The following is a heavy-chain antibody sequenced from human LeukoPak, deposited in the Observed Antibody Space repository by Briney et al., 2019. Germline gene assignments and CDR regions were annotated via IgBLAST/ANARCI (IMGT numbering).Heavy chain of an antibody. CDR2: INAGNGNT. Sequence: SCAASGYTFTSYAMHWVRQAPGQRLEWMGWINAGNGNTKYSQEFQGRVTITRDTSASTAYMELSSLRSEDMAVYYCATSTRGSYYVYFQHWGQGTLVTVSS. D-gene: IGHD1-26*01. J-gene: IGHJ1*01. CDR1: GYTFTSYA. V-gene: IGHV1-3*03. CDR3: ATSTRGSYYVYFQH.